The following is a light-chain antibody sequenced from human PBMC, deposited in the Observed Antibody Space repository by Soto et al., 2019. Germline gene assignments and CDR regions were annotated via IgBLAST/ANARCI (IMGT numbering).Light chain of an antibody. V-gene: IGKV3-15*01. CDR2: GAS. CDR3: QQYNNWWT. CDR1: QSVNSY. J-gene: IGKJ1*01. Sequence: EIVFTQSPSPLFLAPGERTPPSFRASQSVNSYLAWFQQKPGQAPRLLIYGASTRATGIPARFSGSGSGTEFTLTISSLQSEDFAVYYCQQYNNWWTFGQGTKVDIK.